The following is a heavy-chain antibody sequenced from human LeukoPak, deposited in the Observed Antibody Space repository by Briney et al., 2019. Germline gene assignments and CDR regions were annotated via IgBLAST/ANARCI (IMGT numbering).Heavy chain of an antibody. CDR2: TNEHGTII. Sequence: GGSLRLSCAASGFSFSNYWFHWVRQAPGEGLVWVSRTNEHGTIINYADSVKGRFTISRDNSKNTLDLQMNSLRAEDTAVYYCAKTVVVITFRFDSWGRGSLVTVSS. CDR3: AKTVVVITFRFDS. CDR1: GFSFSNYW. J-gene: IGHJ4*02. V-gene: IGHV3-74*01. D-gene: IGHD2-21*01.